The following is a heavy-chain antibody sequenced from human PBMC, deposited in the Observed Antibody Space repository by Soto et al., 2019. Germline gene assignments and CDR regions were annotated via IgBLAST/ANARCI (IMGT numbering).Heavy chain of an antibody. Sequence: QVQLQESGPGLVKPSQTLSLTCIVSGGSISSGGYYWSWIRQHPGKGLEWIGYIYYSGSTYYNPSLKSRVTISVDTSKNQSSLKLSSVTAADTAVYYCARDRPHYGSGSYAVESLDYWGQGTLVTVSS. CDR2: IYYSGST. CDR3: ARDRPHYGSGSYAVESLDY. J-gene: IGHJ4*02. D-gene: IGHD3-10*01. CDR1: GGSISSGGYY. V-gene: IGHV4-31*03.